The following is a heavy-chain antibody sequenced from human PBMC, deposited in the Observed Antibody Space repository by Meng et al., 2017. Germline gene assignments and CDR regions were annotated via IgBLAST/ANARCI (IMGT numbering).Heavy chain of an antibody. CDR2: IYWDDDK. CDR1: GFSLSTSGVG. J-gene: IGHJ5*02. Sequence: SGSTLVKRTQTLTLTCTFSGFSLSTSGVGVGWSRQPPGKALEWLALIYWDDDKRYSPSLKSRFTITKDTSKNQVVLTMTNMDPVDTATYYCAHSYSSSWYHWFDPWGQGTLVTVSS. V-gene: IGHV2-5*02. D-gene: IGHD6-13*01. CDR3: AHSYSSSWYHWFDP.